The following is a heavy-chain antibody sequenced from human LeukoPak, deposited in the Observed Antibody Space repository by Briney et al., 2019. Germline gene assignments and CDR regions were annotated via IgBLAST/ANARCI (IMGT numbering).Heavy chain of an antibody. V-gene: IGHV3-23*01. J-gene: IGHJ3*02. CDR1: GFTFGSYA. CDR2: LSGSGGNT. D-gene: IGHD3-22*01. CDR3: ARDQLAGYYDSSLDI. Sequence: GGSLRLSCAASGFTFGSYAMSWVRQAPGKGLEWVSVLSGSGGNTYYADSVKGRFTISRDNSKNTLYLHMNSLRAEDTAVYYCARDQLAGYYDSSLDIWGQGTMVTVSS.